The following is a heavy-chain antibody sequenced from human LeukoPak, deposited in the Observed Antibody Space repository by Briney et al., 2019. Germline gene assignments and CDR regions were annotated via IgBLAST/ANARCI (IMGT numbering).Heavy chain of an antibody. CDR3: ARASLVDYPTLDF. CDR2: MNPNTSET. D-gene: IGHD4-11*01. CDR1: GYIFTSYD. Sequence: ASVKVSCKASGYIFTSYDINWVRQAPGQGPEWMGWMNPNTSETGYVQKLQGRVTMTKDTSISTAYLVLSSLRFEDTAIYYCARASLVDYPTLDFWGQGTLVTVSS. V-gene: IGHV1-8*01. J-gene: IGHJ4*02.